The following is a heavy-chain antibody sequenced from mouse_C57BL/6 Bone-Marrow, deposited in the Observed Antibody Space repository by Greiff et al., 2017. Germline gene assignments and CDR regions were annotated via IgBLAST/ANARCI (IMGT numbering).Heavy chain of an antibody. D-gene: IGHD2-4*01. CDR1: GYTFTDYN. CDR2: INPNNGGT. Sequence: EVQLQESGPELVKPGASVKMSCKASGYTFTDYNMHWVKQSHGKSLEWIGYINPNNGGTSYNQKFKGKATLTVNKSSSTAYMELRSLTSEDSAVYYCARYHDYRYAMDYWGQGTSVTVSS. J-gene: IGHJ4*01. CDR3: ARYHDYRYAMDY. V-gene: IGHV1-22*01.